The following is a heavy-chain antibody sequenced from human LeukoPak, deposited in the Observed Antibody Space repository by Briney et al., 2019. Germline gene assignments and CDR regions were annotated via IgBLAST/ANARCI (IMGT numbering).Heavy chain of an antibody. CDR3: ARGWGVYDFWSGYYIYYFDY. D-gene: IGHD3-3*01. J-gene: IGHJ4*02. CDR1: GGSFSGYY. CDR2: INHSGST. Sequence: SETLSLTCAVYGGSFSGYYWSWIRQPPGKGLEWIGEINHSGSTNYNPSLKSRVTISVDTSKNQFSLKLSSVTAADTAVYYCARGWGVYDFWSGYYIYYFDYWGQGTLVTVSS. V-gene: IGHV4-34*01.